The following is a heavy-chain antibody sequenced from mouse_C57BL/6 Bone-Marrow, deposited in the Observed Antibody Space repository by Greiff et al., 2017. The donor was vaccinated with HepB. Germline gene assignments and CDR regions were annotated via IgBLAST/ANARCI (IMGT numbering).Heavy chain of an antibody. Sequence: VQLKESGPELVKPGASVKISCKASGYSFTDYNMNWVKQSNGKSLEWIGVINPNYGTTSYNQKFKGKATLTVDQSSSTAYMQLNSLTTEDSAVYYCASGDYYCSRARSCDFCGQGTALTVSS. J-gene: IGHJ2*01. V-gene: IGHV1-39*01. CDR1: GYSFTDYN. CDR2: INPNYGTT. D-gene: IGHD1-1*01. CDR3: ASGDYYCSRARSCDF.